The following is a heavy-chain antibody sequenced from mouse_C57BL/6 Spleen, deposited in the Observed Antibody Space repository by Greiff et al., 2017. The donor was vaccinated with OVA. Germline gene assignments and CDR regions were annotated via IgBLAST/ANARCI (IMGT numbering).Heavy chain of an antibody. Sequence: DVKLVESGGGLVKPGGSLKLSCAASGFTFSDYGMHWVRQAPEQGLEWVAYISSGSSTIYYADTVKGRFTISRDNAKNTLFLQMTCRRSVDTAMYYWARGDYSNSYWYFDVWGTGTTVTVSS. CDR1: GFTFSDYG. V-gene: IGHV5-17*01. D-gene: IGHD2-5*01. CDR3: ARGDYSNSYWYFDV. CDR2: ISSGSSTI. J-gene: IGHJ1*03.